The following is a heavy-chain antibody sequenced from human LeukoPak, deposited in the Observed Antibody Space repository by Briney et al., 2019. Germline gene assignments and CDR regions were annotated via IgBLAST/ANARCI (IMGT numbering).Heavy chain of an antibody. D-gene: IGHD6-19*01. Sequence: PGGSLRLSCAASGFTFDDYGMSWVRQAPGKGLEWVSGINWNGGSTGYADPVKGRFTISRDNAKNSLYLQMNSLRAEDTALYYCASLYSRGWYGYYDYWGQGTLVTVSS. CDR1: GFTFDDYG. CDR3: ASLYSRGWYGYYDY. J-gene: IGHJ4*02. V-gene: IGHV3-20*04. CDR2: INWNGGST.